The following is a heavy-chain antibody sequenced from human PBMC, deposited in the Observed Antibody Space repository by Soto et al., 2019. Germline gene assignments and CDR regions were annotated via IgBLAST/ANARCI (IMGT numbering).Heavy chain of an antibody. CDR1: GGTFSRYS. J-gene: IGHJ6*02. CDR2: IIPIFGIP. Sequence: ASVKVSCKASGGTFSRYSITWVRQAPGHGLEWIGRIIPIFGIPTYAQKFQGRVTFTADESTSTAYMGLSSLRSDDTAVYYCAREDRDRETGLVPAAIDGMDVWGQGTTVTVSS. V-gene: IGHV1-69*13. D-gene: IGHD2-2*01. CDR3: AREDRDRETGLVPAAIDGMDV.